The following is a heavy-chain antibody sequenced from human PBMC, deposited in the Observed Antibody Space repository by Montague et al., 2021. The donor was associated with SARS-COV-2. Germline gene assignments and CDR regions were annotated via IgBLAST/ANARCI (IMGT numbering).Heavy chain of an antibody. Sequence: SLRLSCAASGFTFGDYAMSWVRQAPGKGLEWVGFIRSKAYGGTTDHAASVKGRFTISRDDSKSIAYLQMNSLKTEDTAVYYCTRVRYSSSWYFYYGLDVGGQGTTVTVSS. CDR3: TRVRYSSSWYFYYGLDV. CDR1: GFTFGDYA. D-gene: IGHD6-13*01. J-gene: IGHJ6*02. V-gene: IGHV3-49*04. CDR2: IRSKAYGGTT.